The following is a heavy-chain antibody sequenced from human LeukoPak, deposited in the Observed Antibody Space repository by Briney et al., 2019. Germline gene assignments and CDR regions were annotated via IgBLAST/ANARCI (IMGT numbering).Heavy chain of an antibody. J-gene: IGHJ4*02. CDR2: IKQDGSEK. Sequence: GGSLRLSCAASGLTFSSYWMSWVRQAPGKGLEWVANIKQDGSEKYYVDSVKGRFTISRDNAKNSLYLQMNSLRAEDTAVCYCARHWRNYYDSSGYYHFDYWGQGTLVTVSS. CDR3: ARHWRNYYDSSGYYHFDY. V-gene: IGHV3-7*01. D-gene: IGHD3-22*01. CDR1: GLTFSSYW.